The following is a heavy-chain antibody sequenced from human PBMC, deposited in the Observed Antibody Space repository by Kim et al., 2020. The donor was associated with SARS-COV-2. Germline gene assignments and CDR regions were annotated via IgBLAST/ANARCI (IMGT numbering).Heavy chain of an antibody. CDR3: ARRGAFYGSGSYRLSYAFDN. J-gene: IGHJ3*02. CDR1: GGSISSSSYY. Sequence: SETLSLTCTVSGGSISSSSYYWGWIRQPPGKGLEWIGSIYYSGSTYYNPSLKSRVTISVDTSKNQFSLKLSSVTAADTAVYYCARRGAFYGSGSYRLSYAFDNW. CDR2: IYYSGST. D-gene: IGHD3-10*01. V-gene: IGHV4-39*01.